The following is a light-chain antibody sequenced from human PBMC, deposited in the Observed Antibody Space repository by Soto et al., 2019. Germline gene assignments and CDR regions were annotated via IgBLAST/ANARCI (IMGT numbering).Light chain of an antibody. CDR3: QQLNSYPFLT. Sequence: DIQLTQSPSFLSASVGDRVTITCRASQGISSYLAWYQQKPGKAPKLLIYAASTLQSGVPSRFSGSGSGTEFTLTISSLQPEDFATYDWQQLNSYPFLTFGGGTKVEIK. J-gene: IGKJ4*01. CDR1: QGISSY. V-gene: IGKV1-9*01. CDR2: AAS.